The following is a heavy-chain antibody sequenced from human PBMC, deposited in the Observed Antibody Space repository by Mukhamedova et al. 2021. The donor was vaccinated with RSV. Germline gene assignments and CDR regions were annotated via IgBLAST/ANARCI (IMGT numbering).Heavy chain of an antibody. CDR2: SYT. V-gene: IGHV3-11*06. CDR3: ARMRDGYNSWRYFDL. D-gene: IGHD5-24*01. J-gene: IGHJ2*01. Sequence: SYTNDADSVKGRFTISRDNAKNSLYLQMNSLRAEDTAVYYCARMRDGYNSWRYFDLWGRGTLVTVSS.